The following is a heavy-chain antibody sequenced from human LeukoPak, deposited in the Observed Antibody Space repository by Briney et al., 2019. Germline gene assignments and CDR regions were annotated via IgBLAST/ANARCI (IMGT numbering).Heavy chain of an antibody. CDR2: IRSKANSYAT. CDR3: TSPSVGATRGPVDY. CDR1: GLSVSRSY. J-gene: IGHJ4*02. V-gene: IGHV3-73*01. Sequence: PGGSLRLSCAASGLSVSRSYVTWVRQASGKGLEWVGRIRSKANSYATAYAASVKGRFTISRDDSKNTAYLQMNSLKTEDTAVYYCTSPSVGATRGPVDYWGQGTLVTVSS. D-gene: IGHD1-26*01.